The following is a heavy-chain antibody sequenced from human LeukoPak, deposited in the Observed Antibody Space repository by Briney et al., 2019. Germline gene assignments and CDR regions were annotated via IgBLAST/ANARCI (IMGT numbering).Heavy chain of an antibody. Sequence: GESLKISCKGFGYSFTSYWIGWVRQMPGKGLEWMGIIYPADSDIRYSPSFQGQVTISADKSISTVYLQWSSLKASDTAMYYCARQEYCSGGSCYTWFDPWGQGTLVTVSS. CDR3: ARQEYCSGGSCYTWFDP. V-gene: IGHV5-51*01. D-gene: IGHD2-15*01. CDR1: GYSFTSYW. CDR2: IYPADSDI. J-gene: IGHJ5*02.